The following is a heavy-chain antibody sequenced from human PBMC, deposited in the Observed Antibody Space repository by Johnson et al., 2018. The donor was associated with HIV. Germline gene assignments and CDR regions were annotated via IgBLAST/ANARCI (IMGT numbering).Heavy chain of an antibody. Sequence: QVQLVESGGGVVQPGRSLRLSCAASGFTFSSYAMHWVRQAPGKGLEWVAVTSYDGSNKYYADSVKGRFHISRDNSKNTLYLQMNSLRAEDTAVYYCAKGFFELDDAFDIWGQGTMVTVSS. J-gene: IGHJ3*02. D-gene: IGHD3/OR15-3a*01. CDR3: AKGFFELDDAFDI. V-gene: IGHV3-30-3*01. CDR1: GFTFSSYA. CDR2: TSYDGSNK.